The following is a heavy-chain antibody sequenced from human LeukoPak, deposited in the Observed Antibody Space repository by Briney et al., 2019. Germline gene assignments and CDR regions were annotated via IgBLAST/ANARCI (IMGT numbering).Heavy chain of an antibody. CDR1: GGSISSSSYY. V-gene: IGHV4-39*07. D-gene: IGHD3-22*01. Sequence: SETLSLTCTVSGGSISSSSYYWGWIRQPPGKGLEWIGSIYYSGSTYYNPSLKSRVTISVDTSKNQFSLKLSSVTAADTAVYYCARVAVMIVVVSEYFQHWGQGTLVTVSS. J-gene: IGHJ1*01. CDR2: IYYSGST. CDR3: ARVAVMIVVVSEYFQH.